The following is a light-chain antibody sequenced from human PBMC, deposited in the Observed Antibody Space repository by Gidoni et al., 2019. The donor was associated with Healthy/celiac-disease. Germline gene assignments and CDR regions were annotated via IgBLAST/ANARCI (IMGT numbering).Light chain of an antibody. Sequence: QSVLTPPPSASGTPGQRVTISCSGSSSNIGSNYVYWYQQLPGTAPKLLIYRNNQRPSGVPDRFSGSKSGTSASLAISGLRSEDEADYYCAAWDDSLRVFGGGTKLTV. CDR3: AAWDDSLRV. CDR2: RNN. J-gene: IGLJ3*02. CDR1: SSNIGSNY. V-gene: IGLV1-47*01.